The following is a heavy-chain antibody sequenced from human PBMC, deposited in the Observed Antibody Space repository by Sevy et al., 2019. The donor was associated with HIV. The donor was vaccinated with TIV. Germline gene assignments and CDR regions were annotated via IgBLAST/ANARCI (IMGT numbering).Heavy chain of an antibody. J-gene: IGHJ4*02. V-gene: IGHV2-5*02. CDR2: IYWDDDK. CDR3: AHSNLEALATFDY. Sequence: SGPTLVNPTQTLTLTCTFSGFSLSTNGVGVGWIRQPPGKALEWLAVIYWDDDKRYSPSLKSRLSSTKDTSNNQVVLTRTKMDPVDTATYYCAHSNLEALATFDYWGQGTLVTVSS. CDR1: GFSLSTNGVG.